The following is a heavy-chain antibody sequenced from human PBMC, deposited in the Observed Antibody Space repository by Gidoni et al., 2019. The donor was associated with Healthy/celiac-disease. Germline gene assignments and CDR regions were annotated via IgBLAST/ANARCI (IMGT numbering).Heavy chain of an antibody. CDR2: IYYSGST. V-gene: IGHV4-31*02. CDR3: ARDGASGSSPFDI. D-gene: IGHD3-3*01. J-gene: IGHJ3*02. Sequence: IGYIYYSGSTYYNPSLKSRVTISVDTSKNQFSLKLSSVTAADTAVYYCARDGASGSSPFDIWGQGTMVTVSS.